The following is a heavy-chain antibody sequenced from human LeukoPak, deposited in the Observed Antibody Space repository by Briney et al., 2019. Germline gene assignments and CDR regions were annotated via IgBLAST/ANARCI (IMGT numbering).Heavy chain of an antibody. D-gene: IGHD2-21*01. CDR2: IKQDGSEK. V-gene: IGHV3-7*01. CDR1: GFTFSSYW. CDR3: ARYCGGDCYGMDV. J-gene: IGHJ6*02. Sequence: GGSLRLSCTASGFTFSSYWMSWVRQAPGKRLEWVANIKQDGSEKAYVDSVKGRFTISRDSAQNSLYLQMNSLRAEDTAVYYCARYCGGDCYGMDVWGQGTTVTVSS.